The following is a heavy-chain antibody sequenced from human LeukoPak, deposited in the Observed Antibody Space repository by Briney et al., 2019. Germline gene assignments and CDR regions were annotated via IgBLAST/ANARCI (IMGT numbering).Heavy chain of an antibody. CDR3: ARDWNYFSC. Sequence: PGGSLRLSCAASGFTFSSYSMNWVRQAPGKGLEWVSSISSSSGSIYYADSVKGRFTISRDNAKDSVYLQMNSLRAEDTAVYYCARDWNYFSCWGQGTLVTVSP. CDR1: GFTFSSYS. CDR2: ISSSSGSI. V-gene: IGHV3-21*01. J-gene: IGHJ4*02. D-gene: IGHD1-1*01.